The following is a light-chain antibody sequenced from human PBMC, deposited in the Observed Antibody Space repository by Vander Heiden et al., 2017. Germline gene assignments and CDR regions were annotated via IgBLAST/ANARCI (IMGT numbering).Light chain of an antibody. V-gene: IGLV3-1*01. CDR2: QDN. CDR1: NLGDKY. CDR3: QAWDTSHVV. J-gene: IGLJ2*01. Sequence: SYELTQPPSVSVSPGQTASITCSGDNLGDKYACWSQQKPGQSPVLVIYQDNKRPSGIPERFSGSTSGNTATLTISGTQAMDEADYYCQAWDTSHVVFGGGTKLTVL.